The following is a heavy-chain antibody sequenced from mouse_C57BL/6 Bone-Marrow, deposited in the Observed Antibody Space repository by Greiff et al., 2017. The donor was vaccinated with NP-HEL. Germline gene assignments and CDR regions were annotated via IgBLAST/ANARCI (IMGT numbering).Heavy chain of an antibody. CDR2: ISDGGSYT. D-gene: IGHD2-4*01. J-gene: IGHJ1*03. CDR1: GFTFSSYA. CDR3: ARRGLRPYWYFDV. V-gene: IGHV5-4*01. Sequence: EVQVVESGGGLVKPGGSLKLSCAASGFTFSSYAMSWVRQTPEKRLEWVATISDGGSYTYYPDNVKGRFTISRDNAKNNLYLQMSHLKSEDTAMYYCARRGLRPYWYFDVWGTGTTVTVSS.